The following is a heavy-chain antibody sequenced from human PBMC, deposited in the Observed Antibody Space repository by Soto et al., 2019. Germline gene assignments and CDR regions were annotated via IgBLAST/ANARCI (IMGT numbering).Heavy chain of an antibody. J-gene: IGHJ4*02. D-gene: IGHD3-3*02. CDR1: GGSFSTYG. CDR2: IIPIFRSA. Sequence: QVQLVQSGAEVKKPGSSVKVSCKASGGSFSTYGISWLRQAPGQGLEWMGRIIPIFRSAHYTQKLQGRVTITADRSTSIVYMELSSLRSEDTAVYYCARDGISNSFDYWGQGTLVTVSS. CDR3: ARDGISNSFDY. V-gene: IGHV1-69*06.